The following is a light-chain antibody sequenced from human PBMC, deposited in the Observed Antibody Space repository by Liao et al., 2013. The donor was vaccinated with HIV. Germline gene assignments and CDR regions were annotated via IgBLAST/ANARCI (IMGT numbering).Light chain of an antibody. V-gene: IGLV3-1*01. CDR1: RLGDKY. CDR2: EDT. CDR3: QTWHISTLI. J-gene: IGLJ2*01. Sequence: SYELTQPPSVSVPPGQTATITCSGERLGDKYASWYQKKSGQSPVLVIYEDTKRPAGIPERFSGSNSGNTATLTISGTQPLDEADYYCQTWHISTLILGGGTKLTVL.